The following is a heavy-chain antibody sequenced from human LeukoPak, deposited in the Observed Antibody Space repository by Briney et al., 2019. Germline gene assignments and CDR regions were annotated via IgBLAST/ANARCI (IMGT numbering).Heavy chain of an antibody. CDR2: IYYSGST. Sequence: PSETLSLTCTVSGGSLSSYYWSWIRQPPGKGLEWIGYIYYSGSTNYNPSLKSRVTISVDTSKNQFSLKLRSVTAADRAVYYCARGRTGYQLLPTKKDYSYYYVDVWDKGTTVTVSS. J-gene: IGHJ6*03. V-gene: IGHV4-59*12. CDR1: GGSLSSYY. D-gene: IGHD2-2*01. CDR3: ARGRTGYQLLPTKKDYSYYYVDV.